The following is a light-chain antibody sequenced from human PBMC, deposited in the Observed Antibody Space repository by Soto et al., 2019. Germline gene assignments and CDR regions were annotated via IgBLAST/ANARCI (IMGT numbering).Light chain of an antibody. CDR1: QGISSW. Sequence: DIQMTQSPSFVSASVGDRVTITCRASQGISSWVAWYQQKPGKAPNLLIYAASSLQGGVPSRFSGSGSGTEFTLTILSLQPEECATDDCPQADTLPLTFGVGTKVEI. J-gene: IGKJ4*01. CDR3: PQADTLPLT. CDR2: AAS. V-gene: IGKV1-12*01.